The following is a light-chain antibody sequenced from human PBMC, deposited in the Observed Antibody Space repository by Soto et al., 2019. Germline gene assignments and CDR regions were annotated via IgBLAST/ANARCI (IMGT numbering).Light chain of an antibody. CDR3: GSYTSSNTLEML. CDR2: DVT. V-gene: IGLV2-14*03. CDR1: SSYVGVYYY. Sequence: QSALTQPASVSGSPGQSITISCTGTSSYVGVYYYVSWFQQHPGKAPKLMIYDVTNRPSGVSDRFSGSMSGNTASLTISGLQAEDEAHYYCGSYTSSNTLEMLFGGGTKVTVL. J-gene: IGLJ3*02.